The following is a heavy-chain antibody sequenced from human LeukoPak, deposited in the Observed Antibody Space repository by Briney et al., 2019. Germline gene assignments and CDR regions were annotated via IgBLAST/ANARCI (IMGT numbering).Heavy chain of an antibody. CDR2: IYHSGNT. J-gene: IGHJ3*02. V-gene: IGHV4-4*02. Sequence: PSGTLSLTCAVSGGSISRGNWWSWVRQPPGKGLEWIGEIYHSGNTNYNPSLKSRVTISVDKSKNQFSLRVSSVTAEDTAVYYCAKDHDYYASGPIWGQGTMVTVSS. D-gene: IGHD3-10*01. CDR1: GGSISRGNW. CDR3: AKDHDYYASGPI.